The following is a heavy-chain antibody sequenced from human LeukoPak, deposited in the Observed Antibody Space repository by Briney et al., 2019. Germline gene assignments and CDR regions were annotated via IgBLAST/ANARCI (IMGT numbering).Heavy chain of an antibody. Sequence: SETLSLTCTVSGGSISSYYWSWIRQPPGKGLEWIGYIYYSGSTNYNPSLKSRVTMSVDTSKNQFSLKLSSVTAADTAVYYCARSRYCSGGSCYSNFDYWGQGTLVTVSS. CDR2: IYYSGST. J-gene: IGHJ4*02. CDR3: ARSRYCSGGSCYSNFDY. D-gene: IGHD2-15*01. CDR1: GGSISSYY. V-gene: IGHV4-59*12.